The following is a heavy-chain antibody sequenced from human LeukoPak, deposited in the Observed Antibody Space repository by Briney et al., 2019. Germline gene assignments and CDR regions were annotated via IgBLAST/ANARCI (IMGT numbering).Heavy chain of an antibody. CDR1: GFTVSSNY. CDR2: ISSSSTYI. CDR3: ARHPESAFPGNYYYYYMDV. J-gene: IGHJ6*03. Sequence: GGSLRLSCAASGFTVSSNYMSWVRQAPGKGLEWVSSISSSSTYIYYADSVRGRFTISRDNAKNSLFLQMNSLRAEDTAVYYCARHPESAFPGNYYYYYMDVWGKGTTVTVSS. V-gene: IGHV3-21*01.